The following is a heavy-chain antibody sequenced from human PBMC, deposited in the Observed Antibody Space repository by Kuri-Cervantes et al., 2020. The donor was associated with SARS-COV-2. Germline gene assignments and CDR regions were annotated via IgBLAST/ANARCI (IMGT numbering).Heavy chain of an antibody. Sequence: GGSLRLSCAASGFTFDDYAMNWVRQAPGKGLEWVSSISSSSYIYYADSVKGRFTISRDNAKNSLYLQMNSLRAEDTAVYYCARELGGGSVWGQGTLVTVSS. CDR1: GFTFDDYA. CDR3: ARELGGGSV. V-gene: IGHV3-69-1*01. D-gene: IGHD2-15*01. CDR2: ISSSSYI. J-gene: IGHJ4*02.